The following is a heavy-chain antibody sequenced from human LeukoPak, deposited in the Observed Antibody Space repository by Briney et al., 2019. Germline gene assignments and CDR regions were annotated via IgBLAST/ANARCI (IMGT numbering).Heavy chain of an antibody. J-gene: IGHJ4*02. CDR3: ARENTMVRGNDY. D-gene: IGHD3-10*01. CDR2: ISSSSYI. Sequence: GGSLRLSCAASGFTFSSYSMNWVRQAPGEGLEWVSSISSSSYIYYADSVKGRFTISRDNAKNSLYLQMNSLRAEDTAVYYCARENTMVRGNDYWGQGTLVTVSS. CDR1: GFTFSSYS. V-gene: IGHV3-21*01.